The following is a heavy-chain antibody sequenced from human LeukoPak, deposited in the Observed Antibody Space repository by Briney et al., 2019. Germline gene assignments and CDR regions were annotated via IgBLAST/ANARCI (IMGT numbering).Heavy chain of an antibody. V-gene: IGHV4-59*01. D-gene: IGHD3-3*01. Sequence: SETLSLTCAVSGGSISSYYWSWIRQPPGKGLEWIGYIYYSGSTNYNPSLKSRVTISVDTSKNQFSLKLSSVTAADTAVYYCARTFTYYDFWSGYYFDYWGQGTLVTVSS. CDR1: GGSISSYY. CDR3: ARTFTYYDFWSGYYFDY. J-gene: IGHJ4*02. CDR2: IYYSGST.